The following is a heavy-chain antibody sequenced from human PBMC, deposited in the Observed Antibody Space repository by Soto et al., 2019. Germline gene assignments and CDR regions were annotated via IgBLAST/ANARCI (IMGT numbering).Heavy chain of an antibody. CDR2: IFPGGST. D-gene: IGHD6-13*01. V-gene: IGHV3-23*03. CDR3: ARDLVAAAAPEGLSFDP. J-gene: IGHJ5*02. Sequence: PGGSLRLSCAASGFTFSTYTMNWVRQAPGKGLEWVAGIFPGGSTYYANYVKGRFTISRDHSKSFVFLQMSSLRVEDTAVYYCARDLVAAAAPEGLSFDPWGQGTLVTVSS. CDR1: GFTFSTYT.